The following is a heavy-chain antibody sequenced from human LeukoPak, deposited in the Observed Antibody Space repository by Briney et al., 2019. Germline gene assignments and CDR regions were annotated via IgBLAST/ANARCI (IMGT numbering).Heavy chain of an antibody. V-gene: IGHV4-34*01. J-gene: IGHJ3*02. Sequence: PSETLSLTCAVYGGSFSGYYWSWIRQPPGNGLEWIGEINNSGSTNYNPSLKSRVTISVDTSKNQFSLTLSSVTAADTAVYYCARSRRDSSGYYPNDAFDISGQRKMFTVS. CDR3: ARSRRDSSGYYPNDAFDI. D-gene: IGHD3-22*01. CDR2: INNSGST. CDR1: GGSFSGYY.